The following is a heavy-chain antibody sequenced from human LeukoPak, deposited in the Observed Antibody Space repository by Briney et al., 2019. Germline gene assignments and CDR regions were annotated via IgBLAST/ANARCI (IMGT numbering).Heavy chain of an antibody. CDR1: GFTFSSYA. J-gene: IGHJ6*03. CDR3: AKDLVAAARYYYYYMDV. V-gene: IGHV3-23*01. CDR2: ISGSGGST. D-gene: IGHD6-13*01. Sequence: PGGSLRLSCAASGFTFSSYAMSWVRQAPGKGLEWVSAISGSGGSTYYADSVKGRFTISRDNSKNTLYLQMNSLRAEDTAVYYCAKDLVAAARYYYYYMDVWGKGTTVTISS.